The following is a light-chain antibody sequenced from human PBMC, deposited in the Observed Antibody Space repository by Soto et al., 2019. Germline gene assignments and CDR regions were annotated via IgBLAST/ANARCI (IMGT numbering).Light chain of an antibody. J-gene: IGLJ3*02. CDR2: EDT. Sequence: QSALTQPASVSGSPGQSITISCTGSSSDVGSYNLVSWYQQHPGKAPKFLIYEDTKRPSGVSNRFSASKSGNTASLTISGLQAEDEADYYCCSYVARSSWVFGGGTKLTVL. CDR3: CSYVARSSWV. CDR1: SSDVGSYNL. V-gene: IGLV2-23*01.